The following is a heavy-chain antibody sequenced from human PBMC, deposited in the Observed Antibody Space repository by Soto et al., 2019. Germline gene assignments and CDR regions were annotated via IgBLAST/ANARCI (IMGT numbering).Heavy chain of an antibody. CDR1: GGTFSSYA. CDR3: ARDGYSYGNYYYGMDV. CDR2: IIPIFGTA. Sequence: SVKVSCKASGGTFSSYAISWVRQAPGQGLEWMGGIIPIFGTASYAQKFQGRVTITADESTSTAYMELSSLRSEDTAVYYCARDGYSYGNYYYGMDVWGQGTTVTVSS. D-gene: IGHD5-18*01. J-gene: IGHJ6*02. V-gene: IGHV1-69*13.